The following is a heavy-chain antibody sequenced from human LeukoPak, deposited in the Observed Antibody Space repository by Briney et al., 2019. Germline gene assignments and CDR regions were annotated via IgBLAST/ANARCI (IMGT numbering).Heavy chain of an antibody. D-gene: IGHD4-23*01. CDR2: IYHSGST. CDR1: GGSISSGGYS. Sequence: SQTLSLTCAVSGGSISSGGYSWSWIRQPPGEGLEWIGYIYHSGSTYYNPSLKSRVTISVDRSKNQFSLKLSSVTAADTAVYYCARVGGGNSKIDPWGQGTLVTVSS. V-gene: IGHV4-30-2*01. J-gene: IGHJ5*02. CDR3: ARVGGGNSKIDP.